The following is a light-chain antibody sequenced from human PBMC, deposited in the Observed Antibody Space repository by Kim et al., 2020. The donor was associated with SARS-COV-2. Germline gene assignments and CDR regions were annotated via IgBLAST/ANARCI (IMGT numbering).Light chain of an antibody. CDR1: NIGNKN. V-gene: IGLV3-21*03. CDR3: QVWDSSNDHYV. CDR2: DDS. Sequence: PKKTASITCGGTNIGNKNVHWYQQKPGQAPVLVVYDDSDRPSGIPERFSGSNSGNTATLTISRVEAGDEADYYCQVWDSSNDHYVFGTGTKVTVL. J-gene: IGLJ1*01.